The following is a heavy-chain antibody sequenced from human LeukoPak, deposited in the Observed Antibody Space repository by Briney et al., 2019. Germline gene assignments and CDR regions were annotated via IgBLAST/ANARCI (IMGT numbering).Heavy chain of an antibody. CDR3: AREGGEWELLRTFDF. D-gene: IGHD1-26*01. CDR2: ISSSGSTI. Sequence: GSLRLSCAASGFTFSSYEMNWVRQAPGKGLEWVSYISSSGSTIYYADSVKGRFTISRDNAKNSLYLQMNSLRAEDTAVYYCAREGGEWELLRTFDFWGQGTLVTVSS. V-gene: IGHV3-48*03. CDR1: GFTFSSYE. J-gene: IGHJ4*02.